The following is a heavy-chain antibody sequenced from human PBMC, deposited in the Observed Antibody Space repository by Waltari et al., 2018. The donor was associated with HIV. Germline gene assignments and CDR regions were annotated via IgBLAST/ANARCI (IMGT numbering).Heavy chain of an antibody. V-gene: IGHV3-15*01. CDR1: GYSFSDAW. D-gene: IGHD3-22*01. Sequence: EVQLVESGGGLVKPGGSLRLSCAVSGYSFSDAWMSWVRQTPGKGVEWGGRIKRRTDGGTTDDAAPVKGRFNISRDDSKTTLYLQMNSLKTEDTAVYYCTTLLTSGYLYFFDNWGQGTLVTVSS. CDR3: TTLLTSGYLYFFDN. J-gene: IGHJ4*02. CDR2: IKRRTDGGTT.